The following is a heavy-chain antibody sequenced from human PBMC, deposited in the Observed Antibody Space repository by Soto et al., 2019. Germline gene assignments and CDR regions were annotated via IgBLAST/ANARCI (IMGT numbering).Heavy chain of an antibody. CDR1: GITVSSYD. CDR3: ARDKDWAFDY. J-gene: IGHJ4*02. V-gene: IGHV3-30*03. D-gene: IGHD3-9*01. Sequence: GGSLRLSCAASGITVSSYDMHWARQAPGKGLEWVAVISHDGTKKFYSGSVKGRFTISRDISKNTLFLYMNSLRAEDTAVYYCARDKDWAFDYWGQGTQVTVSS. CDR2: ISHDGTKK.